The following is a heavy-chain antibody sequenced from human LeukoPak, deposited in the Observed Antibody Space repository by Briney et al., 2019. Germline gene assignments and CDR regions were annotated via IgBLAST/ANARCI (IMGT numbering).Heavy chain of an antibody. CDR1: GFTFSSYG. V-gene: IGHV3-30*02. CDR2: IRYDGSNK. CDR3: AKGAITPITMIVVVSLTPFDY. J-gene: IGHJ4*02. D-gene: IGHD3-22*01. Sequence: PGGSLRLSCAASGFTFSSYGMHWVRQAPGKGLEWVAFIRYDGSNKYYADSVKGRFTISRDNSKNTLYLQMNSLRAEDTAVYYCAKGAITPITMIVVVSLTPFDYWGQGTLVTVSS.